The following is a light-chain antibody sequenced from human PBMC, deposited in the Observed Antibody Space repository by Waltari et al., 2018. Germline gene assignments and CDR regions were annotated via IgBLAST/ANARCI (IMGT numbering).Light chain of an antibody. Sequence: DIVMTQSPDSLAVSLGERATINCKSSQSVLYSSNNKNHLAWYQQKHGQPPKLLVYWASTRESGVPDRFSGSGSGTDFTLTISSLQAEDVAVYYCQQYYSLPWTFVQGTKVEIK. CDR2: WAS. V-gene: IGKV4-1*01. CDR3: QQYYSLPWT. CDR1: QSVLYSSNNKNH. J-gene: IGKJ1*01.